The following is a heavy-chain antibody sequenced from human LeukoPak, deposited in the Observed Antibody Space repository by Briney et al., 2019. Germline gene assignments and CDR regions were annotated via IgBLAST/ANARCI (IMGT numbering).Heavy chain of an antibody. J-gene: IGHJ4*02. Sequence: ASVKVSCKASGYTFIDYYMHWVRQAPGQGLEWMGWLNPSTGVTNCAQKFQGRITMTRDTSITTAYMELSGLTSDDSAVYYCARGGALDYWGQGTLVTVSS. V-gene: IGHV1-2*02. D-gene: IGHD1-26*01. CDR2: LNPSTGVT. CDR1: GYTFIDYY. CDR3: ARGGALDY.